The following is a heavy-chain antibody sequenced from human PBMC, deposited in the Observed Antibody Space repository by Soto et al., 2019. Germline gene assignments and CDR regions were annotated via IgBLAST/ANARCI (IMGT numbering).Heavy chain of an antibody. CDR1: GGTFSSYA. CDR2: IIPIFGTA. CDR3: ARSYCGGDCYYVGSALDI. J-gene: IGHJ3*02. D-gene: IGHD2-21*02. Sequence: GASVKVSCKASGGTFSSYAISWVRQAPGQGLEWMGGIIPIFGTANYAQKFQGRVTITADESTSTAYMELSSLRSEDTAVYYCARSYCGGDCYYVGSALDIWGQGTMVTVSS. V-gene: IGHV1-69*13.